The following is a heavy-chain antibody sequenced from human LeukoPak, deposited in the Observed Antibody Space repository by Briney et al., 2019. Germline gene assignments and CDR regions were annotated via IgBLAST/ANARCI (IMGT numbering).Heavy chain of an antibody. J-gene: IGHJ4*02. CDR2: IFYSGST. V-gene: IGHV4-39*01. Sequence: GSLRLSCAASGFTFSSYWMSWVRQPPGKGLEWVGSIFYSGSTDYNPSLKSRVTISVDLSKNQFSLKLNSVTAADTAVYFCARYYGSGRDSDYWGQGTLVTVSS. CDR1: GFTFSSYW. CDR3: ARYYGSGRDSDY. D-gene: IGHD3-10*01.